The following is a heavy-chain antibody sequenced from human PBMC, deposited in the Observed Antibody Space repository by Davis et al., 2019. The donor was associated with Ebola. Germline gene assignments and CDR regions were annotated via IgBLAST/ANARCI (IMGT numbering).Heavy chain of an antibody. J-gene: IGHJ4*02. CDR1: GFTFSTYA. D-gene: IGHD1-20*01. CDR2: ICGNGDRT. Sequence: GGSLRLSCTTSGFTFSTYALSWVRQAPGKGLEWVASICGNGDRTVYADSVKGRFTISRDNSKNTLYLQMNSLRVEDTAVYYCAKSWVGASHNWDYWGQGTLVTVSS. CDR3: AKSWVGASHNWDY. V-gene: IGHV3-23*01.